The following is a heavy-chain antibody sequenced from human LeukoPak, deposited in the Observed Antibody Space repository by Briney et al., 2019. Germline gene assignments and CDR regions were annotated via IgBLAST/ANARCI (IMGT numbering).Heavy chain of an antibody. V-gene: IGHV3-21*04. CDR2: ISPDSNYK. CDR1: GFTFSTYS. Sequence: GESLRLSCAASGFTFSTYSMNWLRLAPGKGLEWVSSISPDSNYKYYVDSVKGRFTISRDNAKNILFLQMNNLRPDDTAAYYCATPGVRHLRQFDWILDCWGQGTLVSVSS. CDR3: ATPGVRHLRQFDWILDC. D-gene: IGHD3-9*01. J-gene: IGHJ4*02.